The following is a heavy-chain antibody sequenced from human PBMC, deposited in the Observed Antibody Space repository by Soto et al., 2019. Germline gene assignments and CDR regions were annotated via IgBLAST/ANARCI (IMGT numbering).Heavy chain of an antibody. J-gene: IGHJ4*02. D-gene: IGHD5-12*01. CDR1: GGSISSSSYY. Sequence: QLQLQESGPGLVKPSETLSLTCTVSGGSISSSSYYWGWIRQPPGKGLEWIGSIYYSGSTYYNPSLXXRXPXXVDTSKNQFSLKLSSVTAADTAVYYCARLGGYGDYWGQGTLVTVSS. CDR2: IYYSGST. V-gene: IGHV4-39*01. CDR3: ARLGGYGDY.